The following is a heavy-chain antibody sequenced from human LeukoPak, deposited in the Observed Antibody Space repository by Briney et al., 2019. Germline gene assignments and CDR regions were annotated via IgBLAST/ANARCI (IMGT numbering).Heavy chain of an antibody. CDR2: INSDGFST. J-gene: IGHJ6*03. CDR3: ARIHRGNVVYMDV. CDR1: GFTFSSYW. Sequence: GGSLRLSCAASGFTFSSYWMHWVRHAPGKGLVWVSRINSDGFSTMYADSVKGRFTISRDNAKNTLYLQMNSLRAEDTAVYYCARIHRGNVVYMDVWGKGTTVTVSS. D-gene: IGHD2-15*01. V-gene: IGHV3-74*03.